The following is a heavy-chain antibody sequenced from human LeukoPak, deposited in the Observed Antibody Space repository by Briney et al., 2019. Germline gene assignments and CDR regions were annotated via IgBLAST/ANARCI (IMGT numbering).Heavy chain of an antibody. CDR1: GFTFTAYY. D-gene: IGHD2-21*02. V-gene: IGHV4-34*01. CDR3: ARGPPYQPLLFL. J-gene: IGHJ4*02. Sequence: PGGSLRLSCAASGFTFTAYYMSWIRQPPGKGLEWIGEINHSGSTNYNPSLKSRVTISVDTSKNQFSLKLSSVTAADTAVYYCARGPPYQPLLFLWGQGTLVTVSS. CDR2: INHSGST.